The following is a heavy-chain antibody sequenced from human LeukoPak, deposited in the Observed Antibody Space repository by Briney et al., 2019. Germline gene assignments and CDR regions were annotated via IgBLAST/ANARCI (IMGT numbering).Heavy chain of an antibody. V-gene: IGHV3-23*01. Sequence: GGSLRLSCAASGFTFSSYAMSWVRQAPGKGLEWVSAISDSDSNTYYADSVKGRFTISRDNSKNTLYLQMNSLRAEDTAVYYCARVIDYYDSSGYSNWFDPWGQGTLVTVSS. CDR1: GFTFSSYA. J-gene: IGHJ5*02. CDR2: ISDSDSNT. D-gene: IGHD3-22*01. CDR3: ARVIDYYDSSGYSNWFDP.